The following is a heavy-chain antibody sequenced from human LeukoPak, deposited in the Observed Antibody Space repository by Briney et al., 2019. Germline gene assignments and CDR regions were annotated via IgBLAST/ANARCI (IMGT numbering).Heavy chain of an antibody. J-gene: IGHJ4*02. V-gene: IGHV3-33*01. CDR2: IWYDGSNK. CDR3: ARDRRGGGGSYFDY. CDR1: GFTFSSYG. Sequence: PGRSLRLSCAASGFTFSSYGMHWVRQAPGKGLEWVAVIWYDGSNKYYAGSVKGRFTISRDNSKNTLYLQMNSLRAEDTAVYYCARDRRGGGGSYFDYWGQGTLVTVSS. D-gene: IGHD1-26*01.